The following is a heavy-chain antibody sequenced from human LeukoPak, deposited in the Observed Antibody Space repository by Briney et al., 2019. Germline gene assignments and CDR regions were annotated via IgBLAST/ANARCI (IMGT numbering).Heavy chain of an antibody. CDR2: IYYRSKWYK. D-gene: IGHD6-13*01. CDR1: GDSVSSNSAA. J-gene: IGHJ4*02. CDR3: ARDRDSSSWDPHFDY. V-gene: IGHV6-1*01. Sequence: SQTLSLTCAISGDSVSSNSAAWNGIRQSPSRGLEWLGRIYYRSKWYKDYAVSVKSRITINPDTSKNQFPLQLNSVTPEDTAVYYCARDRDSSSWDPHFDYWGQGTLVTVSS.